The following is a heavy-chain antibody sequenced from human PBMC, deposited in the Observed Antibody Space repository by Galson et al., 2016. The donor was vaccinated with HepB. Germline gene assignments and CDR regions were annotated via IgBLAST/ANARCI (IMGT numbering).Heavy chain of an antibody. V-gene: IGHV3-43*02. CDR3: AKGLRGIDYRVLG. D-gene: IGHD4-11*01. CDR1: GFTFDDYA. J-gene: IGHJ4*02. CDR2: ISGDGYST. Sequence: SLRLSCAASGFTFDDYALHWVRQTPGKGLEWVSLISGDGYSTYYADSVKGRFTISRDNSKNSLYLQMNSLRAEDPAFYYCAKGLRGIDYRVLGWGQGTLVTVSS.